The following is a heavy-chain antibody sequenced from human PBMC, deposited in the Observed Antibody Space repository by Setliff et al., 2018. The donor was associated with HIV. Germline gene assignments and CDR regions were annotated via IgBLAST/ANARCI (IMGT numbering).Heavy chain of an antibody. J-gene: IGHJ4*01. D-gene: IGHD6-13*01. CDR2: ISAAGTI. V-gene: IGHV4-4*07. CDR3: ARDEGRATGSWWDQSASWYLDY. Sequence: SETLSLTCTVSGGSISSYYWSWIRQPAGKRLEFIGRISAAGTINYNPSLRSRVTLSVDTSENHFSLTVNSVTAADTAMYFCARDEGRATGSWWDQSASWYLDYWGHGILVTVSS. CDR1: GGSISSYY.